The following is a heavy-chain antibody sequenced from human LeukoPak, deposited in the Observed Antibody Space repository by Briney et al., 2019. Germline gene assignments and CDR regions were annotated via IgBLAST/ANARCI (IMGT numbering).Heavy chain of an antibody. Sequence: GGSLRLSCAASGFTFSSYSMNWVRQAPGKGLEGVSSISSSSSYIYYADSVKGRFTISRDNAKNPLYLQMNSLRAEDTAVYYCARASPVDYEIDYWGQGTLVTVSS. J-gene: IGHJ4*02. V-gene: IGHV3-21*01. CDR2: ISSSSSYI. D-gene: IGHD4/OR15-4a*01. CDR3: ARASPVDYEIDY. CDR1: GFTFSSYS.